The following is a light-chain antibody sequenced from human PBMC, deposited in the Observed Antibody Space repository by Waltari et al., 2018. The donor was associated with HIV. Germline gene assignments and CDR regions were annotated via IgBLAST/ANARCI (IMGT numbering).Light chain of an antibody. Sequence: QSALTQPASVSGSPGTSITLSCTGTSSDVGGYKYYSLYQQHQRKAPKLMMYYVSKRPSGVSNLFSGSKSGNTSSLTISGLQAEEEADYYCSSYTSSSTYVFGTGTKVTVL. J-gene: IGLJ1*01. CDR3: SSYTSSSTYV. CDR1: SSDVGGYKY. CDR2: YVS. V-gene: IGLV2-14*03.